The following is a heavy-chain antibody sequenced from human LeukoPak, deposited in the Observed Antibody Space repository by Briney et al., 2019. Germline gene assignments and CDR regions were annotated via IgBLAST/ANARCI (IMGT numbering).Heavy chain of an antibody. V-gene: IGHV5-51*01. Sequence: GESLKISCKGSGYSFTSYWIGWVRQMPGKGLEWIGIIYPGDSDTRYSPSFQGQVTISADKSITTAYLQWSSLKASDTAIYYCARLGYCSSTSCHQLDYWGQGTLVTVSS. D-gene: IGHD2-2*01. J-gene: IGHJ4*02. CDR3: ARLGYCSSTSCHQLDY. CDR1: GYSFTSYW. CDR2: IYPGDSDT.